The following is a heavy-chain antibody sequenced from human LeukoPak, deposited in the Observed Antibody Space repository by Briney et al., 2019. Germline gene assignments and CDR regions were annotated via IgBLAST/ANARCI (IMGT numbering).Heavy chain of an antibody. CDR2: IYYSGST. J-gene: IGHJ4*02. CDR3: ARLDDSSGYSLDY. V-gene: IGHV4-30-4*01. D-gene: IGHD3-22*01. CDR1: GGSISSGDYY. Sequence: SETLSLTCTVSGGSISSGDYYWSWIRQPPGKGLEWIGYIYYSGSTYYNPSLKSRVTISVDTSKNQFSLKLSSVTAADTAVYYRARLDDSSGYSLDYWGQGTLVTVSS.